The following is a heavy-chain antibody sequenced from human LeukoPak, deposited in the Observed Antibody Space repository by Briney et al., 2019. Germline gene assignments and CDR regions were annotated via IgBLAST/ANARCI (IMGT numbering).Heavy chain of an antibody. D-gene: IGHD3-22*01. CDR3: ARFPSMYYYDSSGYPVYYYGMDV. CDR2: IYYRGST. J-gene: IGHJ6*02. V-gene: IGHV4-59*01. CDR1: GGSISSYY. Sequence: PSETLSLTCTVSGGSISSYYWSWIRQPPGKGLEWIGYIYYRGSTNYNPSLKSRVTISVDTSKNQFSLKLSSVTAADTAVYYCARFPSMYYYDSSGYPVYYYGMDVWGQGTTVTVSS.